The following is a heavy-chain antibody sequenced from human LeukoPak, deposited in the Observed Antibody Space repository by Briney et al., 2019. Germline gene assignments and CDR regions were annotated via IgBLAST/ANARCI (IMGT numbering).Heavy chain of an antibody. CDR1: GGSSSSSSHS. CDR2: VYYSGST. V-gene: IGHV4-39*02. D-gene: IGHD3-22*01. CDR3: ARDQRAYYYDSSGYYYNWFDP. J-gene: IGHJ5*02. Sequence: SETLSLTCTVSGGSSSSSSHSWGWIRQPPGKGLEWIGSVYYSGSTYYNPSLKSRVTISVNTSKNQFSLKLASVTAADTAVYYCARDQRAYYYDSSGYYYNWFDPWGQGTLVTVSS.